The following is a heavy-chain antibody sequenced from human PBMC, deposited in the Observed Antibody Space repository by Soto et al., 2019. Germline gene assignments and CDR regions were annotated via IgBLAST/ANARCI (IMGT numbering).Heavy chain of an antibody. D-gene: IGHD3-16*02. Sequence: QVQLVQSGAEVKKPGASVKVSCKVSGYTLTELSMHWVRQAPGKGLEWMGGFDPEDGETIYAQKFKGRVTMTEDTSPDTAYMELSSLRSEDTAVYYCATGAYYDYVWGSYRYTFDYWGQGTLVTVSS. J-gene: IGHJ4*02. V-gene: IGHV1-24*01. CDR2: FDPEDGET. CDR1: GYTLTELS. CDR3: ATGAYYDYVWGSYRYTFDY.